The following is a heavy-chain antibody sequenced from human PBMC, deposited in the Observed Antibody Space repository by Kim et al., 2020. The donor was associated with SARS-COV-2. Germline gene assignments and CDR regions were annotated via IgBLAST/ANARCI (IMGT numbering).Heavy chain of an antibody. CDR3: ARVGFVINAAGDWFDP. CDR2: MNPNSGNT. V-gene: IGHV1-8*01. D-gene: IGHD3-16*02. CDR1: GYTFTSYD. J-gene: IGHJ5*02. Sequence: ASVKVSCKASGYTFTSYDINWVRQATGQGLEWMGWMNPNSGNTGYAQKFQGRVTMTRNTSISTAYMELSSLRSEDTAVYYCARVGFVINAAGDWFDPWGQGTLVTVSS.